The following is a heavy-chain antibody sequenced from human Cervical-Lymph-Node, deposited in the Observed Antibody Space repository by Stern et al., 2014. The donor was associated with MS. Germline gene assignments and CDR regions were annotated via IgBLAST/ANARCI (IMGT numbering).Heavy chain of an antibody. D-gene: IGHD5-24*01. CDR2: IYYSGRS. CDR3: ATTKDGYNWMFDY. CDR1: GGSISSRSYY. J-gene: IGHJ4*02. Sequence: QVQLQESGPGLVKPSETLSLTCTVSGGSISSRSYYWGWIRQPPGKGLEGIGIIYYSGRSSYTPPLTSGVPISVDSSKNRSPLTLSSGTAADTAVYYCATTKDGYNWMFDYWGQGTLVTVSS. V-gene: IGHV4-39*01.